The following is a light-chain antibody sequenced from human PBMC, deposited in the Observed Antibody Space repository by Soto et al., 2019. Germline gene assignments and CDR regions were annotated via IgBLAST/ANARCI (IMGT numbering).Light chain of an antibody. J-gene: IGKJ1*01. CDR1: DNIDTW. V-gene: IGKV1-5*03. CDR3: QHYNSYPRT. CDR2: KAS. Sequence: DIQMNQSASTVSASVGDRVAITCRASDNIDTWVAWYQQKPGEAPKLLIYKASKLENGDPSRFAGFGSGTECTLSIARLQNDDSATYDGQHYNSYPRTFGQGTKVDIK.